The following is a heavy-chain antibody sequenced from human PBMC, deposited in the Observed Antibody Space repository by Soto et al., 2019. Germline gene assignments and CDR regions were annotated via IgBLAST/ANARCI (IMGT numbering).Heavy chain of an antibody. D-gene: IGHD3-3*01. J-gene: IGHJ4*02. V-gene: IGHV3-66*01. Sequence: PGGSLRLSCAASGFTVGNFYMTWVRQAPGKGLEWVSVISSGGSTYYADSVKGRFTISRDNSKNTLYLEMNSLRAGDTAVYYCARDTFGGAYDFWHGGQGTLVTVSS. CDR1: GFTVGNFY. CDR2: ISSGGST. CDR3: ARDTFGGAYDFWH.